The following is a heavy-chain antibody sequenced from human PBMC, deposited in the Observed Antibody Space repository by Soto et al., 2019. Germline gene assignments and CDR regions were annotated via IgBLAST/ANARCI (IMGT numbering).Heavy chain of an antibody. V-gene: IGHV3-30*18. CDR2: ISYDGSNK. Sequence: GGSLRLSCAASGFTFSSYGMHWVRQAPGKGLEWVAVISYDGSNKYYADSVKGRFTISRDNSKNTLYLQMNSLRAEDTAVYYCAKDESLVSPLDYWGQGTLVTVSS. CDR3: AKDESLVSPLDY. CDR1: GFTFSSYG. D-gene: IGHD6-6*01. J-gene: IGHJ4*02.